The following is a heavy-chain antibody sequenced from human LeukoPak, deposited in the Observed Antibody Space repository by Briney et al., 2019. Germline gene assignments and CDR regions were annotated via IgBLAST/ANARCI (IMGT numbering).Heavy chain of an antibody. CDR2: ISYDGSKK. Sequence: PGGSLRLSCAASGFNFNSYGMHWVRQAPGKGLEWVAVISYDGSKKYYSDSVKGRFTISRDNSKNMLYLQMNTLGAEDTAVYYCAKTYYYDSSGPTGMAVWGQGTTVTVS. D-gene: IGHD3-22*01. J-gene: IGHJ6*02. CDR1: GFNFNSYG. CDR3: AKTYYYDSSGPTGMAV. V-gene: IGHV3-30*18.